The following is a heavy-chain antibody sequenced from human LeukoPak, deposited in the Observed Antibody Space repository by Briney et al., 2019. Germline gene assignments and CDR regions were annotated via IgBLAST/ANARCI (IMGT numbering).Heavy chain of an antibody. CDR1: GFSFSNHW. CDR2: INPDGTEK. Sequence: PGGSLRLSCAASGFSFSNHWMIWVRQAPGKGLEWVATINPDGTEKRYVDSVKGRFTISRDNGKNSLYLQMSSPRAEDTAVYYCVRDDRGIAVGSRDHGAQGSLVTVSS. J-gene: IGHJ4*02. D-gene: IGHD6-19*01. V-gene: IGHV3-7*03. CDR3: VRDDRGIAVGSRDH.